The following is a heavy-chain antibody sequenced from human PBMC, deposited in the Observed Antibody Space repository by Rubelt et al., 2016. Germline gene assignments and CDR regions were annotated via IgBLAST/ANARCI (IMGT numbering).Heavy chain of an antibody. CDR2: INPNSGGT. D-gene: IGHD4-17*01. Sequence: QVQLVQSGAEVKKPGASVKVSCKASGYTFTGYYLHWVRQAPGQGLEWMGRINPNSGGTNFAQKFQGRVTMTRDTSISTAYMERGRRRSDDTAVYYCARGGADYGDPYADYFQRWGQGTLVTVSS. CDR3: ARGGADYGDPYADYFQR. CDR1: GYTFTGYY. J-gene: IGHJ1*01. V-gene: IGHV1-2*06.